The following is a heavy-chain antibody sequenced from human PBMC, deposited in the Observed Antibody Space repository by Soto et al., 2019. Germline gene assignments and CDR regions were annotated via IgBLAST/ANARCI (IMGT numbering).Heavy chain of an antibody. J-gene: IGHJ3*02. D-gene: IGHD6-13*01. CDR1: GGSISSYY. CDR2: IYYSGST. V-gene: IGHV4-59*01. CDR3: AREWIVAATNAFDI. Sequence: SETLSLTCTVSGGSISSYYWSWIRQPPGKGLEWIGYIYYSGSTNYNPSLKSRVTISVDTSKNQFSLMLSSVTAADTAVYYCAREWIVAATNAFDIWGQGTMVTVSS.